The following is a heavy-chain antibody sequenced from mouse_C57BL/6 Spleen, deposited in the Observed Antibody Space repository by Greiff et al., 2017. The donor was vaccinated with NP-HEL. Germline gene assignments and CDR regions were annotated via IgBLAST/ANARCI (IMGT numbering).Heavy chain of an antibody. CDR3: ARGSITEDDY. CDR2: ISYDGSN. V-gene: IGHV3-6*01. D-gene: IGHD1-1*01. Sequence: DVKLQESGPGLVKPSQSLSLTCSVTGYSITSGYYWNWIRQFPGNKLEWMGYISYDGSNNYNPSLKNRISITRDTSKNQFFLKLNSVTTEDTATYYCARGSITEDDYWGQGTTLTVSS. J-gene: IGHJ2*01. CDR1: GYSITSGYY.